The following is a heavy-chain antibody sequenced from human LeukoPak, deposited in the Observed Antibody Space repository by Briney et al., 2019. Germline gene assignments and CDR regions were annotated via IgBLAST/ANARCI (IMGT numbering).Heavy chain of an antibody. CDR1: GFTFSTYW. CDR3: ARDGPAVIFFGYFEY. V-gene: IGHV3-74*01. D-gene: IGHD2-21*01. Sequence: AGGSLRLSCVASGFTFSTYWMHWVRQAPGKGLVWVSRINSDGSNTDSVKGRFTISRDNAKNTLYLQMNSLKGEDTAVYYCARDGPAVIFFGYFEYWGQGTLVTVSS. J-gene: IGHJ4*02. CDR2: INSDGS.